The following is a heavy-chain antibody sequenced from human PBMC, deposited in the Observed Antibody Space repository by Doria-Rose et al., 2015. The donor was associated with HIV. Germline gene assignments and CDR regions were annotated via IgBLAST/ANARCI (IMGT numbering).Heavy chain of an antibody. J-gene: IGHJ4*02. Sequence: APGKGLERMGGFDPEDGETIYAQKFQGRVTMTEDTSTDTAYMELSSLRSEDTAVYYCATTGYSSGWLFDYWGQGTLVTVSS. CDR2: FDPEDGET. D-gene: IGHD6-19*01. V-gene: IGHV1-24*01. CDR3: ATTGYSSGWLFDY.